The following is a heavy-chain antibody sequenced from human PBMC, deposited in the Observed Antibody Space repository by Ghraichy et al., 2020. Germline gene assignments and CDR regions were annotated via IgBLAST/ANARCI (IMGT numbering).Heavy chain of an antibody. J-gene: IGHJ4*02. CDR2: IYYSGST. V-gene: IGHV4-39*01. CDR1: GGSISSSSYY. D-gene: IGHD1-26*01. Sequence: ETLSLTCTVSGGSISSSSYYWGWIRQPPGKGLEWIGSIYYSGSTYYNPSLKSRVTISVDTSKNQFSLKLSSVTAADTAVYYCARHVPGSYYALGDWDYWGQGTLVTVSS. CDR3: ARHVPGSYYALGDWDY.